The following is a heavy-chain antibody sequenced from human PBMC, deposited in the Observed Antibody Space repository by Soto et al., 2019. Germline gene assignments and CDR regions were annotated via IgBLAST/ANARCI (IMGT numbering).Heavy chain of an antibody. J-gene: IGHJ4*02. CDR1: GGSISSYY. Sequence: SETLSLTCTVSGGSISSYYWSWIRQPPGKGLEWIGYIYYSGSTNYNPSLKSRVTISVDTSKNQFSLKLSSVTAADTAVYYCARYYYGDCHFDYWGQGTLVTVSS. V-gene: IGHV4-59*01. CDR3: ARYYYGDCHFDY. D-gene: IGHD4-17*01. CDR2: IYYSGST.